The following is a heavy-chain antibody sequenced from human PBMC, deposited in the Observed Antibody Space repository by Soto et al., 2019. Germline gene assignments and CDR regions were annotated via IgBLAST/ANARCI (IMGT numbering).Heavy chain of an antibody. J-gene: IGHJ5*02. V-gene: IGHV3-48*02. D-gene: IGHD3-3*01. Sequence: EVQVVESGGGLVQPGGSLRLSCPASGFTFSSNSMNWVRQAPGKGLERISYISSSSSTIYADSVKGRFTISRDNAKNSLYLQMNSLRDEDTAVYYCARVIWSGHLTSDLWGQGTLVTVSS. CDR2: ISSSSSTI. CDR1: GFTFSSNS. CDR3: ARVIWSGHLTSDL.